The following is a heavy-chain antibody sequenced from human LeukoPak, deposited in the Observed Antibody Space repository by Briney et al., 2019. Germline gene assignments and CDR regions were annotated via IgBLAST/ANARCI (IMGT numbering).Heavy chain of an antibody. CDR2: INPNSGGT. D-gene: IGHD3-22*01. Sequence: ASVKVSCKASGYTFTSYDINWVRQATGQGLEWMGWINPNSGGTNYAQKFQGRVTMTRDTSISTAYMELSRLRSDDTAVYYCARGGLRSSLYYYDSSGAFDIWGQGTMVTVSS. CDR3: ARGGLRSSLYYYDSSGAFDI. J-gene: IGHJ3*02. CDR1: GYTFTSYD. V-gene: IGHV1-2*02.